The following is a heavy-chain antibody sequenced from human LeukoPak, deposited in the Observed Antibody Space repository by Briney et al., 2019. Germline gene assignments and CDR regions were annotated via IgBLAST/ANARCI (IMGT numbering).Heavy chain of an antibody. V-gene: IGHV4-34*03. CDR2: IYYSGST. J-gene: IGHJ4*02. CDR3: STIVDSSFDY. CDR1: GGSFSGYY. Sequence: SETLSLTCAVYGGSFSGYYWSWIRQPPGKGLEWIGSIYYSGSTYYSPSLKSRVTISVDTSKNQFSLKLSSVTAADTALYYCSTIVDSSFDYWGQGTLVTVSS. D-gene: IGHD1-26*01.